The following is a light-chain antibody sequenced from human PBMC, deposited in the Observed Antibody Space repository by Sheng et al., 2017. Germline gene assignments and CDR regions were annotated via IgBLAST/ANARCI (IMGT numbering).Light chain of an antibody. V-gene: IGKV1-5*03. CDR2: KAS. J-gene: IGKJ1*01. CDR3: QQYNSYSRT. Sequence: DIQMTQSPSTLSASVGDRVTITCRASQSISTWLAWYQQKPGKAPKVLIYKASSLESGVPSRFSGSGSGTEFTLTISSLQPDDFATYYCQQYNSYSRTFGPRDQRWK. CDR1: QSISTW.